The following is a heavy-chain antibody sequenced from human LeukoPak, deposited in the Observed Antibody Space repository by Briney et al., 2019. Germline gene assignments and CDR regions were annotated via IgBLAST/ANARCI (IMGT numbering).Heavy chain of an antibody. CDR3: AREGYDILTGYSRRAFDY. D-gene: IGHD3-9*01. J-gene: IGHJ4*02. Sequence: ASVKVSCKASGHTFTGYYMHWVRQAPGQGLEWMGWINPSSGGTNYAQKFQGRVTMTRDTSISTAYMELSRLRSDDTAVYYCAREGYDILTGYSRRAFDYWGQGTLVTVSS. CDR2: INPSSGGT. V-gene: IGHV1-2*02. CDR1: GHTFTGYY.